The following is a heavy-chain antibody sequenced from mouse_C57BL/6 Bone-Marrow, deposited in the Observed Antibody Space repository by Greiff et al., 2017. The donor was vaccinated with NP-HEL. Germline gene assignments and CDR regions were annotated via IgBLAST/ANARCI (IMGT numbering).Heavy chain of an antibody. CDR1: GFTFSDFY. CDR3: ARDAEDYGSSSYAMDY. Sequence: EVKLMESGGGLVQSGRSLRLSCATSGFTFSDFYMEWVRQAPGKGLEWIAASRNKANDDTTEYSASVKGRFIVSIDTSQSILYLQMNALRAEDTAIYYCARDAEDYGSSSYAMDYWGQGTSVTVSS. D-gene: IGHD1-1*01. J-gene: IGHJ4*01. V-gene: IGHV7-1*01. CDR2: SRNKANDDTT.